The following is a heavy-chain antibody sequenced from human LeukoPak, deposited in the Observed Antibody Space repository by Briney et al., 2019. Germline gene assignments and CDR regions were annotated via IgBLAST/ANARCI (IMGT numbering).Heavy chain of an antibody. CDR1: GFTFSSYA. CDR3: ARDTVEMATIGHYYYYMDV. V-gene: IGHV3-23*01. Sequence: VGPLRLSCAASGFTFSSYAMSWVRQAPGKGLEWVSAISGSGGSTYYADSVKGRFTISRDNSKNTLYLQMNSLRAEDTAVYYCARDTVEMATIGHYYYYMDVWGKGTTVTVSS. J-gene: IGHJ6*03. D-gene: IGHD5-24*01. CDR2: ISGSGGST.